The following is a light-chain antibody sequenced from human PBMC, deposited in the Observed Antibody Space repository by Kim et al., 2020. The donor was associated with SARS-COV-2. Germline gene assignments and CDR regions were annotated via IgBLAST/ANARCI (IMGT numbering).Light chain of an antibody. CDR1: HFISTS. J-gene: IGKJ4*01. CDR3: QQYFNGTLT. Sequence: ASAGDGVTIACRASHFISTSLAWYQQQPGKAPKLLIYAASTVQSGVPSRFSASGSGTDFTLTISHLQSEDFATYYCQQYFNGTLTFGGGTKVDIK. CDR2: AAS. V-gene: IGKV1-8*01.